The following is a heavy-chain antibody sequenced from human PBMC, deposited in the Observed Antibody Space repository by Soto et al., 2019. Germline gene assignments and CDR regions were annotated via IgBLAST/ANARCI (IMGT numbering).Heavy chain of an antibody. Sequence: PSETLSLTCNVSGGSVGSSCYYWGWIRQAPGKGLEWIVSTYYSAGTYYNPSLKSRVTTSLDASKNQFSLTVTSVTAADTAIYYCARHASRGYSSSWYFEDWGQGTPVTVSS. V-gene: IGHV4-39*01. J-gene: IGHJ4*02. CDR2: TYYSAGT. CDR3: ARHASRGYSSSWYFED. CDR1: GGSVGSSCYY. D-gene: IGHD6-13*01.